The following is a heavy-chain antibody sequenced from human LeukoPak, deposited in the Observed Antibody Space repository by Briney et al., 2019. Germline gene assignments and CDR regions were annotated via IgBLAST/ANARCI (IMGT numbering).Heavy chain of an antibody. CDR1: GYTFTSQD. CDR2: TNLNSGDT. CDR3: ARLVPAARYSFYYYMDG. J-gene: IGHJ6*03. V-gene: IGHV1-8*01. D-gene: IGHD2-2*01. Sequence: GASVKVSCKASGYTFTSQDINWVRQATGQGLEWLGWTNLNSGDTGYAQKFQGRVTITMNTSISTAYMELSRLGSEDTAVYYCARLVPAARYSFYYYMDGWGKGTTVTVSS.